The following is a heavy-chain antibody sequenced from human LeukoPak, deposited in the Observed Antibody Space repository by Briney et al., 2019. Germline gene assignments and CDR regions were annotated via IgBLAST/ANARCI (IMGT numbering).Heavy chain of an antibody. J-gene: IGHJ4*02. CDR1: GFTFSSYA. D-gene: IGHD4/OR15-4a*01. CDR3: AKDRLVGAKMGNGFDY. Sequence: PGGSLRLSCAASGFTFSSYAMSWVRQAPGKGLEWVSAISGSGGSTYYADSVKGRFTISRDNSKNTLYLQMNSLRAEDTAVYYCAKDRLVGAKMGNGFDYWGQGTLVTVSS. V-gene: IGHV3-23*01. CDR2: ISGSGGST.